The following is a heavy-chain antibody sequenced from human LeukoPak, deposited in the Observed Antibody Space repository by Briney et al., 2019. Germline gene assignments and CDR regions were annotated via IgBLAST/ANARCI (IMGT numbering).Heavy chain of an antibody. CDR2: IYYSGST. CDR1: GGSISSYY. Sequence: SETLSLTCTVSGGSISSYYWSWIRQPPGKGLEWIGYIYYSGSTNYNPSLKSRVTISVDTSKNQFSLKLSSVTAADTAVYYCARDLGSSSWFERYNWLDPWGQGTLVTVSS. J-gene: IGHJ5*02. D-gene: IGHD6-13*01. V-gene: IGHV4-59*01. CDR3: ARDLGSSSWFERYNWLDP.